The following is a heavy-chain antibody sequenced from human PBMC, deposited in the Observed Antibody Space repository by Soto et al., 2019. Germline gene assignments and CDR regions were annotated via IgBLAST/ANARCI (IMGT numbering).Heavy chain of an antibody. CDR1: GFTFSSSW. D-gene: IGHD4-17*01. CDR3: ASPGGYGDYAFDY. Sequence: GSLRLSCAASGFTFSSSWMHWVRQAPGKGLVWVSRINSDGSSTSYADSVKGRFTISRDNAKNTLYLQMNSLRVEDTAVYYCASPGGYGDYAFDYWGRGILVTVSS. CDR2: INSDGSST. V-gene: IGHV3-74*01. J-gene: IGHJ4*02.